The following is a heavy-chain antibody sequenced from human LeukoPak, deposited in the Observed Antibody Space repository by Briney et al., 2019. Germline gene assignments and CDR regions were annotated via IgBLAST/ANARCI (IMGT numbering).Heavy chain of an antibody. Sequence: GGSLRLSXAASGFTFSSYAMSWVRQAPGKGLEWVSAISGSGGSTYYADSVKGRFTISRDNSKNTLYLQMNSLRAEDTAVYYCAKDRDITMIVVVPAHFDYWGQGTLVTVSS. CDR3: AKDRDITMIVVVPAHFDY. CDR2: ISGSGGST. CDR1: GFTFSSYA. J-gene: IGHJ4*02. D-gene: IGHD3-22*01. V-gene: IGHV3-23*01.